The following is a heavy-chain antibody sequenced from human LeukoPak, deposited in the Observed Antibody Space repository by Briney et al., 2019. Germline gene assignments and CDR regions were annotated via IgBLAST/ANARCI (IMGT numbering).Heavy chain of an antibody. J-gene: IGHJ4*02. CDR2: IYYSGST. D-gene: IGHD3-22*01. CDR3: ARVKRNPYYYDSSGLIDY. V-gene: IGHV4-39*01. CDR1: GGSISSRGYY. Sequence: SETLSLTCTVSGGSISSRGYYWGWIRQPPGKGLEWIGSIYYSGSTYYNPSLKSRVTISVDTSKNQFSLKLSSVTAADTAVYYCARVKRNPYYYDSSGLIDYWGQGTLVTVSS.